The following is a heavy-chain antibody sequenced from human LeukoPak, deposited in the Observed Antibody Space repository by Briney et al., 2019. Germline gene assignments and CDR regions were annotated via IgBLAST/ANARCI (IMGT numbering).Heavy chain of an antibody. Sequence: SETLCLTCTVSGGSISSYYWSWIRQPAGEGLEWIGRIYTSGSTNYNPSLKSRVTMSVDTSKNQFSLKLSSVTAADTAVYYCARGMVYAISFDYWGQGTLVTVSS. D-gene: IGHD2-8*01. CDR3: ARGMVYAISFDY. J-gene: IGHJ4*02. CDR1: GGSISSYY. CDR2: IYTSGST. V-gene: IGHV4-4*07.